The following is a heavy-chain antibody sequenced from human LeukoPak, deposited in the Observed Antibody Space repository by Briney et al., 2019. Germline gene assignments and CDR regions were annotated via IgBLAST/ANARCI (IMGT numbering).Heavy chain of an antibody. CDR2: IYYSGST. Sequence: SETLSLTCTVSGGSISSSSYYWGWIRQPPGKGLEWIGSIYYSGSTYYNPSLKSRVTISVDTSKNQFSLKLSSVTAADTAVYYCARAPRRVRGVIIGWFDPWGQGTLVTVSS. CDR1: GGSISSSSYY. J-gene: IGHJ5*02. V-gene: IGHV4-39*01. D-gene: IGHD3-10*01. CDR3: ARAPRRVRGVIIGWFDP.